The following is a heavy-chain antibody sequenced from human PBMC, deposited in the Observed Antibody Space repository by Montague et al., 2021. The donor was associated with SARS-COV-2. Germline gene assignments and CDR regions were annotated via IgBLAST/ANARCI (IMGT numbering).Heavy chain of an antibody. CDR1: GASISTGIYY. J-gene: IGHJ4*03. D-gene: IGHD1-26*01. CDR3: ARFGSVTLDFDL. Sequence: TLSLNCTVSGASISTGIYYWSWIRQPAGKGLEWIGRIRTTGHTDYNSSLESRVFMSVDTSTNQFSLSLTSVTAADTAVYFCARFGSVTLDFDLWGQGTLVTVSS. CDR2: IRTTGHT. V-gene: IGHV4-61*02.